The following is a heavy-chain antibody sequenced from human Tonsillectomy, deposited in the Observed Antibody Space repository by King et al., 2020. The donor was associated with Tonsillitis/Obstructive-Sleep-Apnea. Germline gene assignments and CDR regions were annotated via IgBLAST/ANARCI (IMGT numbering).Heavy chain of an antibody. J-gene: IGHJ4*02. D-gene: IGHD4-17*01. CDR1: GFTFSDYY. Sequence: EVQLVESGGGLVQPGGSLRLSCAASGFTFSDYYMDWVRQAPGKGLEWVGRIRNKANSYTTEYAASVKGRFTISREDSKNSLFLHMNSLKSEDTAVYYCARAATVTTLYYFDFWGQGILVTVSS. CDR3: ARAATVTTLYYFDF. V-gene: IGHV3-72*01. CDR2: IRNKANSYTT.